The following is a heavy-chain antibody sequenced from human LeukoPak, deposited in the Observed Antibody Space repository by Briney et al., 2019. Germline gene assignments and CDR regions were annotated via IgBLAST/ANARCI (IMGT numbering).Heavy chain of an antibody. Sequence: KSSETLSLTCTVSGGSISSYYWSWLRQPPGKGLEWIGYIYYSGSTNYNPSLKSRVTISVDTSKNQFSLKLSSVTAADTAVYYCASSGYYDSSGYYPDYWGQGTLVTVSS. CDR2: IYYSGST. J-gene: IGHJ4*02. CDR3: ASSGYYDSSGYYPDY. CDR1: GGSISSYY. V-gene: IGHV4-59*08. D-gene: IGHD3-22*01.